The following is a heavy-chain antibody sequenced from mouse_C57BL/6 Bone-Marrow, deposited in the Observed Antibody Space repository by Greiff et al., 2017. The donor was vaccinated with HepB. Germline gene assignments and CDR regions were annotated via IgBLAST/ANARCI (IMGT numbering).Heavy chain of an antibody. Sequence: EVQLVESGGDLVKPGGSLKLSCAASGFTFSSYGMSWVRQTPDKRLEWVATISSGGSYTYYPDSVKGRFTISRDNAKNTLYLQMSSLKSGDTAMYYCARRRLYWGQGTSVTVSS. CDR3: ARRRLY. V-gene: IGHV5-6*01. CDR1: GFTFSSYG. J-gene: IGHJ4*01. CDR2: ISSGGSYT. D-gene: IGHD3-2*02.